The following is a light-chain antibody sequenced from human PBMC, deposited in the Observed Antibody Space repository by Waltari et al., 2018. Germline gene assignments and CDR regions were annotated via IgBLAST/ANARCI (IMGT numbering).Light chain of an antibody. J-gene: IGKJ2*03. Sequence: DIVMTQSPLSLPVTPGEPASISCRSSQSLLHRNGYNSLEWYLQKPGQSPQLLIYMGSNRASGVPDRFSGSGSGTDYTLTIFDLQPEDFATYYCQQTYITPPHSFGQGTKLEI. V-gene: IGKV2-28*01. CDR1: QSLLHRNGYNS. CDR3: QQTYITPPHS. CDR2: MGS.